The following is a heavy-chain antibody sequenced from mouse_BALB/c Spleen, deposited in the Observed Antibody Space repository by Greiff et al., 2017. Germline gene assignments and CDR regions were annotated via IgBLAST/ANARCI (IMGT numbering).Heavy chain of an antibody. CDR1: GFAFSSYD. J-gene: IGHJ3*01. CDR2: ISSGGGST. CDR3: VRQRVDQPWFAY. Sequence: EVQLVESGGGLVKPGGSLKLSCAASGFAFSSYDMSWVRQTPEKRLEWVAYISSGGGSTYYPDTVKGRFTISRDNAKNTLYLQMSSLKSEDTAMYYCVRQRVDQPWFAYWGQGTLVTVSA. V-gene: IGHV5-12-1*01.